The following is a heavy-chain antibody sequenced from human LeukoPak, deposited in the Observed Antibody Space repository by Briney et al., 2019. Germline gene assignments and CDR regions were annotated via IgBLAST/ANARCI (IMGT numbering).Heavy chain of an antibody. V-gene: IGHV4-34*01. Sequence: SETLSLTCAVYGGSFSGYYWSWIRQPPGKGLEWIGEINHSGSTNYNPSLKSRVTISVDTSKDQFSLKLSSVTAADTAVYYCAFRSGWYYYDYWGQGTLVTVSP. CDR1: GGSFSGYY. J-gene: IGHJ4*02. CDR3: AFRSGWYYYDY. D-gene: IGHD6-19*01. CDR2: INHSGST.